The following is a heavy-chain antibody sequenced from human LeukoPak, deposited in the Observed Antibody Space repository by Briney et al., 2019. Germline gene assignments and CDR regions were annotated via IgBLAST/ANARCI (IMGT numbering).Heavy chain of an antibody. CDR1: GFTFTSSA. D-gene: IGHD4-17*01. CDR3: ANGNNGDYVRLDY. J-gene: IGHJ4*02. Sequence: GTSVKVSCKASGFTFTSSAMQWVRQARGQRLEWIGWIVVGSGNTNYAQKIQERVTITRDMSTSTAYMELSSLRSEDTAVYYCANGNNGDYVRLDYWGQGTPVTVSS. CDR2: IVVGSGNT. V-gene: IGHV1-58*02.